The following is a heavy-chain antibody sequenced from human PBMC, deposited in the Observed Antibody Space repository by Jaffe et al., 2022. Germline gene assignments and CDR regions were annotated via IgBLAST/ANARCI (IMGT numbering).Heavy chain of an antibody. V-gene: IGHV1-69*01. CDR1: GGTFSSYA. D-gene: IGHD2-15*01. CDR2: IIPIFGTA. Sequence: QVQLVQSGAEVKKPGSSVKVSCKASGGTFSSYAISWVRQAPGQGLEWMGGIIPIFGTANYAQKFQGRVTITADESTSTAYMELSSLRSEDTAVYYCARDADPCNSGGSCYWPSGDYWGQGTLVTVSS. J-gene: IGHJ4*02. CDR3: ARDADPCNSGGSCYWPSGDY.